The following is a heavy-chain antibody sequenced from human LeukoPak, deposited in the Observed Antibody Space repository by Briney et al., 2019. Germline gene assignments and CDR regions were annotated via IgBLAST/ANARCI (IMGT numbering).Heavy chain of an antibody. CDR1: GYTFTSYG. CDR3: ARHTGSLYDFWSGYIDY. D-gene: IGHD3-3*01. J-gene: IGHJ4*02. CDR2: ISVYNGNT. V-gene: IGHV1-18*01. Sequence: GASVKVSCKASGYTFTSYGISWVRQAPGQGLEWMGWISVYNGNTKYVQKFQGRVTMTTDKSTRTAYMELRSLRSDDTAVYYCARHTGSLYDFWSGYIDYWGQGTLVTVSS.